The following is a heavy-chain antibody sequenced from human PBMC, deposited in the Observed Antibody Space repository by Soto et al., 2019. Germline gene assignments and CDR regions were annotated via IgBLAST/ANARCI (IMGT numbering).Heavy chain of an antibody. Sequence: QVQLVQSGAEVKKPGASVKVSCKASGYTFTSYYMHWVRQAPGQGLEWMGIINPSGGSTSYAQKFQGRVTMTRDTSTSTVYMELSSLRSEDTAVYYCARGGIVVVVAAIYWFDPWGQGTLVTVSS. CDR2: INPSGGST. CDR3: ARGGIVVVVAAIYWFDP. J-gene: IGHJ5*02. CDR1: GYTFTSYY. D-gene: IGHD2-15*01. V-gene: IGHV1-46*01.